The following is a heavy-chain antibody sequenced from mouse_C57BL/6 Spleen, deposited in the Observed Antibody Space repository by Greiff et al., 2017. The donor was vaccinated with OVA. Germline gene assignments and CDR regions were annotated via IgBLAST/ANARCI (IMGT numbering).Heavy chain of an antibody. Sequence: QVQLKQSGAELVKPGASVKLSCKASGYAFSSYWMNWVKQRPGKGLEWIGQIYPGDGATNYNGKFKGKATLNADKSYSTAYMQLIRLTSEDSAVYFCARGATVVADYAMDYWGQGTSVTVSS. V-gene: IGHV1-80*01. J-gene: IGHJ4*01. D-gene: IGHD1-1*01. CDR3: ARGATVVADYAMDY. CDR2: IYPGDGAT. CDR1: GYAFSSYW.